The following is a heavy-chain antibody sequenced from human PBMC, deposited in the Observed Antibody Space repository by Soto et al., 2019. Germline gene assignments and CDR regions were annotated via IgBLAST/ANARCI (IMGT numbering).Heavy chain of an antibody. J-gene: IGHJ6*02. Sequence: PGGSLRLSCAASGFTFSSYGMHWVRQAPGKGLEWVAVISYDGSNKYYADSVKGRFTISRDNSKNTLYLQMNSLRAEDTAVYYCAKDPGLGPNYYYYGMDVWGQGTTVTVSS. CDR1: GFTFSSYG. CDR2: ISYDGSNK. V-gene: IGHV3-30*18. CDR3: AKDPGLGPNYYYYGMDV.